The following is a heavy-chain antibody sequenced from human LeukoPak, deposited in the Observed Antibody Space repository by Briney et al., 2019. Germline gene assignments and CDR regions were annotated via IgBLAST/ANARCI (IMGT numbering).Heavy chain of an antibody. Sequence: GGSLRLSCAASGFTFTSYSMSWVRQAPGKGLEWVSGTSDRGDYTYYADSVKGRFTISRDSSKNTLFLQMNSLRAEDTALYFRARKAQYNGHYPLDYWGQGTLVTVSS. CDR1: GFTFTSYS. CDR2: TSDRGDYT. D-gene: IGHD1-7*01. V-gene: IGHV3-23*01. J-gene: IGHJ4*02. CDR3: ARKAQYNGHYPLDY.